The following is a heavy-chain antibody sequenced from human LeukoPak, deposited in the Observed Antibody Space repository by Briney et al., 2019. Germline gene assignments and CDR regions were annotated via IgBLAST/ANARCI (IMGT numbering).Heavy chain of an antibody. CDR2: IYYTGNT. V-gene: IGHV4-39*01. CDR3: AKSGGYGLIDY. J-gene: IGHJ4*02. Sequence: SDTLSLTCAVSGASISGSGYYLGWIRKPPGKGLEWIGNIYYTGNTYYNASLQSRVTISIDTSKIQFSLRLNSVTAADTAMYYCAKSGGYGLIDYWGQGTLVTVSS. D-gene: IGHD1-26*01. CDR1: GASISGSGYY.